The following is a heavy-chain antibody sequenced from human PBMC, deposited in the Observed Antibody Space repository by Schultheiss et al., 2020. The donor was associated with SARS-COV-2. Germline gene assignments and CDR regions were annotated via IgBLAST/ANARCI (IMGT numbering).Heavy chain of an antibody. V-gene: IGHV3-7*05. D-gene: IGHD3/OR15-3a*01. CDR1: GYRFSSYW. CDR3: AKNLRNGEATYEF. J-gene: IGHJ4*02. Sequence: GGSLRLSCKASGYRFSSYWIGWVRQMPGKGLEWVANIKQDGIQKHYVDSVKGRFTISRDDAKNSLNLQMNSLRAEDTALYFCAKNLRNGEATYEFWGQGTPVTVSS. CDR2: IKQDGIQK.